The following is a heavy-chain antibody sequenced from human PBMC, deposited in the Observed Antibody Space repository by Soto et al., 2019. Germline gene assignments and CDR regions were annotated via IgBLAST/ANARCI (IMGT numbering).Heavy chain of an antibody. CDR1: GGSVGGSGYY. D-gene: IGHD3-10*01. J-gene: IGHJ4*02. CDR3: ASQRGRFGEANY. CDR2: VHYDQTT. V-gene: IGHV4-39*02. Sequence: QLQLQESGPGLLKPAETLFLSCSVSGGSVGGSGYYWGWIRQSPVKGLEWIGNVHYDQTTYYSPSLESRLTISIDPLNNISPLKLTSVSAEATAVYYCASQRGRFGEANYWGQGTRVPVSS.